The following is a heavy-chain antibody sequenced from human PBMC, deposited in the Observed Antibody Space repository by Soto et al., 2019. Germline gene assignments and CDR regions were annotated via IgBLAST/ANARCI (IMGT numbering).Heavy chain of an antibody. CDR3: AGFYDSSGYYPYYYGMDV. CDR2: IYSGGST. V-gene: IGHV3-53*01. D-gene: IGHD3-22*01. J-gene: IGHJ6*02. CDR1: GFTVISNY. Sequence: GSLSLSCASSGFTVISNYMSWVRRAPGKGLEWVSVIYSGGSTYYADSVKGRFTISRDNSKNTLYLQMNSLRAEDTAVYYCAGFYDSSGYYPYYYGMDVWGQGTTVTVSS.